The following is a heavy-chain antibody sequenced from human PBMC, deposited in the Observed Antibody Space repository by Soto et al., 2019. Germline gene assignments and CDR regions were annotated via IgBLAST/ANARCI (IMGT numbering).Heavy chain of an antibody. CDR2: IYYSGST. CDR1: GGFISSGDYY. V-gene: IGHV4-30-4*01. CDR3: ARAYCTNGVCYLYYYDSSGYYPRDAFDI. D-gene: IGHD3-22*01. J-gene: IGHJ3*02. Sequence: SETLSLTCTVSGGFISSGDYYWSWIRQPPGKGLEWIGYIYYSGSTYYNPSLKSRVTISVDTSKNQFSLKLSSVTAADTAVYYCARAYCTNGVCYLYYYDSSGYYPRDAFDIWGQGTMVTVSS.